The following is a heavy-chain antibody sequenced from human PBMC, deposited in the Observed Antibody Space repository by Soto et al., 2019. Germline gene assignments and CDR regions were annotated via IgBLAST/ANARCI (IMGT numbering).Heavy chain of an antibody. CDR2: IKQDGSEK. V-gene: IGHV3-7*01. CDR1: GLTFSGHW. D-gene: IGHD4-4*01. CDR3: VTFSKQQLLEEDFDS. Sequence: GGSLRLSCAASGLTFSGHWMSWVRQAPGRGLEWVANIKQDGSEKYYVDSVKGRFTISRDNTKKSLYLQMNSLRAEDTALYYCVTFSKQQLLEEDFDSWSRGTLVTVSS. J-gene: IGHJ4*02.